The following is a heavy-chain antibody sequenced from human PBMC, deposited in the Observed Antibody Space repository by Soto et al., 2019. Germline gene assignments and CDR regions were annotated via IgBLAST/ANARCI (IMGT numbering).Heavy chain of an antibody. CDR2: IIPILGIA. Sequence: GASVKVSCKASGGTFSSYTISWVRQAPGQGLEWMGRIIPILGIANYAQKFQGRVTITADKSTSTAYMELSSLRSEDTAVYYCARILERPAAAGTAFDYWGQGTLVTVSS. V-gene: IGHV1-69*02. J-gene: IGHJ4*02. CDR1: GGTFSSYT. CDR3: ARILERPAAAGTAFDY. D-gene: IGHD6-13*01.